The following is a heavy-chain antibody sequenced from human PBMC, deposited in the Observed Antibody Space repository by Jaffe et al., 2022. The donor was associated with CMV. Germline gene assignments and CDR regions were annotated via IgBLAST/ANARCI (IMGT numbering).Heavy chain of an antibody. J-gene: IGHJ4*02. V-gene: IGHV3-21*01. Sequence: EVQLVESGGGLVKPGGSLRLSCAASGFTFSSYSMNWVRQAPGKGLEWVSSISSSSSYIYYADSVKGRFTISRDNAKNSLYLQMNSLRAEDTAVYYCARDLDSSGFSIRLDYWGQGTLVTVSS. CDR3: ARDLDSSGFSIRLDY. CDR1: GFTFSSYS. D-gene: IGHD3-22*01. CDR2: ISSSSSYI.